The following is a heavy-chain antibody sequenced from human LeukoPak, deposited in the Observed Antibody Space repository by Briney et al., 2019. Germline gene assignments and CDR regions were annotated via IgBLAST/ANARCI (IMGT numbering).Heavy chain of an antibody. CDR1: GFTFSSYT. CDR2: ISSTKTYI. CDR3: ARDGAGAGVYPLDY. J-gene: IGHJ4*02. D-gene: IGHD2-8*01. V-gene: IGHV3-21*01. Sequence: PGGSLRLSCAVSGFTFSSYTMHWVRQAPGKGLEWVSSISSTKTYIYYADSVKGRFTISRDNAKNSLYLQMNSLRAEDTAVYYCARDGAGAGVYPLDYWGQGTLVTVSS.